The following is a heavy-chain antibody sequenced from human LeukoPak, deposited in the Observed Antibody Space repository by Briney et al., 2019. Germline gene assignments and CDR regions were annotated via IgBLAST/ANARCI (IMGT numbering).Heavy chain of an antibody. CDR1: GFTFGDYA. D-gene: IGHD1-26*01. CDR2: IRSKAYGGTT. Sequence: GSLRLSCTASGFTFGDYAMSWVRQAPGKGLEWVGFIRSKAYGGTTEYAASVKGRFTISRDDSKSIAYLQMNSLKTEDTAVYYCTSVGAGAFDYWGQGTLVTVSS. J-gene: IGHJ4*02. V-gene: IGHV3-49*04. CDR3: TSVGAGAFDY.